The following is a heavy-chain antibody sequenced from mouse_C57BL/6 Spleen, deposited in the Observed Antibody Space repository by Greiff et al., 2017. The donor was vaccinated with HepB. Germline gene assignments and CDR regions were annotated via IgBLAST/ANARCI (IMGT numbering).Heavy chain of an antibody. CDR3: VLLWLRRGDFDY. CDR2: IDPENGDT. V-gene: IGHV14-4*01. J-gene: IGHJ2*01. D-gene: IGHD2-2*01. Sequence: VQLKQSGAELVRPGASVKLSCTASGFNIKDDYMHWVKQRPEQGLEWIGWIDPENGDTEYASKFQGKATITADTSSNTAYLQLSSLTSEDTAVYYCVLLWLRRGDFDYWGQGTTLTVSS. CDR1: GFNIKDDY.